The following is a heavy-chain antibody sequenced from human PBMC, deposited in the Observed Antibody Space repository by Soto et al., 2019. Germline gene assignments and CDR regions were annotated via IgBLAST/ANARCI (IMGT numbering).Heavy chain of an antibody. CDR1: GFTFSSFG. Sequence: QVQLVESGGGVVQPGRSLRLSCAAGGFTFSSFGMHWVRQAPGKGLEWVAAISYDGSSKFYTDSVRGRFSIARDNSKNILYLQMNSLTIEDTAVFYCARSTSSTLNYYYGMDVW. CDR3: ARSTSSTLNYYYGMDV. J-gene: IGHJ6*01. CDR2: ISYDGSSK. V-gene: IGHV3-30*03. D-gene: IGHD6-6*01.